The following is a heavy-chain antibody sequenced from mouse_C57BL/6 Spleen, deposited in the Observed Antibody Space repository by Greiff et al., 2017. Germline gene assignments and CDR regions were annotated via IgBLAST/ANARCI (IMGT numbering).Heavy chain of an antibody. D-gene: IGHD2-12*01. CDR3: ARTGYSNDPAHWYFDV. V-gene: IGHV1-53*01. J-gene: IGHJ1*03. Sequence: QVQLQQPGTELVKPGASVKLSCKASGYTFTSYWMHWVKQRPGQGLEWIGNINPSNGGTNYNEKFKSKATLTVDKSSSTAYMQLSSLTSEDSAVYYCARTGYSNDPAHWYFDVWGTGTTVTVSS. CDR1: GYTFTSYW. CDR2: INPSNGGT.